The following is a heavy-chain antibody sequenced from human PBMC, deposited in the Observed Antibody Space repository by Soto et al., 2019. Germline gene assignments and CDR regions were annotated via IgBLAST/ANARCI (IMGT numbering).Heavy chain of an antibody. CDR1: GDSVTSSNYY. Sequence: SETLSLTCTVSGDSVTSSNYYWAWIRQPPGKGLEWIGSIYYSGNTYYNSSLKSRVTISVDKSKNQFSLKLNSVTAADTAVYYCACNVELNTNFDYCAQGALLTVSS. V-gene: IGHV4-39*01. CDR3: ACNVELNTNFDY. D-gene: IGHD3-10*01. CDR2: IYYSGNT. J-gene: IGHJ4*02.